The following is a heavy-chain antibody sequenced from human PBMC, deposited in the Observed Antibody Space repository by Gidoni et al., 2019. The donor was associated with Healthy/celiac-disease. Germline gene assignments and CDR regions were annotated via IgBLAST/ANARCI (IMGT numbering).Heavy chain of an antibody. Sequence: EVQLVESGGGLVKPGGSLRLSCAASGFTFSSYSMNWVRQAPGKGLEWVSSISSSSSYIYYADSVKGRFTISRDNAKNSLYLQMNSLRAEDTAVYYCARVTVTTYYYYGMDVWGQGTTVTVSS. J-gene: IGHJ6*02. D-gene: IGHD4-17*01. CDR3: ARVTVTTYYYYGMDV. CDR2: ISSSSSYI. V-gene: IGHV3-21*01. CDR1: GFTFSSYS.